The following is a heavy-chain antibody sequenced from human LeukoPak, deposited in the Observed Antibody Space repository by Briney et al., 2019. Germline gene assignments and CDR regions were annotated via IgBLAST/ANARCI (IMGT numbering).Heavy chain of an antibody. J-gene: IGHJ4*02. CDR2: IYSGDNT. D-gene: IGHD3-22*01. CDR3: ASPPADYYDSRDYFDY. Sequence: GGSLRLSCAASGFSVSSNYMSWVRQAPGKGLEWVSVIYSGDNTYYADSVKGRFTISRHHSENTLSLQMNSLRAEDTAVYYCASPPADYYDSRDYFDYWGQGTLVTVSS. CDR1: GFSVSSNY. V-gene: IGHV3-53*04.